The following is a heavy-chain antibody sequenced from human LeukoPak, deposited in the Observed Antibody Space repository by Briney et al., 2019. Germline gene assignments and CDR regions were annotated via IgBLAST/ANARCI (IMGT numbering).Heavy chain of an antibody. J-gene: IGHJ6*03. D-gene: IGHD2-15*01. CDR3: ARGRFGEVVVVAATPSYYYYMDV. Sequence: SVKVSCKASGYTFTSYDINWVRQAPGQGLEWMGGIIPIFGTANYAQKFQGRVTITTDESASTAYMELSSLRSEDTAVYYCARGRFGEVVVVAATPSYYYYMDVWGKGTTVTVSS. CDR2: IIPIFGTA. V-gene: IGHV1-69*05. CDR1: GYTFTSYD.